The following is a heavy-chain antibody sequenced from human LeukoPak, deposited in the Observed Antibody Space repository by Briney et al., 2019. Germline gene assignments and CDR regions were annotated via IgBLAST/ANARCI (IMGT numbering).Heavy chain of an antibody. CDR2: MNPNSGNT. D-gene: IGHD7-27*01. CDR1: GYTFTSYD. V-gene: IGHV1-8*01. Sequence: GASVKVSCKTSGYTFTSYDINRVRQATGQGLEWMGWMNPNSGNTAYAQKFQGRVTLTRNTSISTAYMELSSLRSEDTAVYYCARFTVTGDPGDYWGQGTLVTVSS. J-gene: IGHJ4*02. CDR3: ARFTVTGDPGDY.